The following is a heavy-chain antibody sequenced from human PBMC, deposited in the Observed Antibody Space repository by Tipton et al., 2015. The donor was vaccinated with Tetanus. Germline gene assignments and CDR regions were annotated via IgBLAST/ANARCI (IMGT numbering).Heavy chain of an antibody. D-gene: IGHD5-12*01. V-gene: IGHV3-21*01. CDR3: ARGPRLLLYYFDS. Sequence: QLVQSGGGLVKPGGSLRLSCAASVFTFTDYSLIWVRQAPGKGLEWISSLGTTSGYIFYADSVKGRFTISRDDAKNSLFLQMNSLRAEETAVYYCARGPRLLLYYFDSWGQGTLVTVSS. CDR2: LGTTSGYI. CDR1: VFTFTDYS. J-gene: IGHJ4*02.